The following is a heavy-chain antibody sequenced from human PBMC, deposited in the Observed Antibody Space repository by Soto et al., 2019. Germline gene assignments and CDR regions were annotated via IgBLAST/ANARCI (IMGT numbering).Heavy chain of an antibody. J-gene: IGHJ6*02. CDR3: ARDKGVRYYYYGMDV. Sequence: ASVKVSCKASGYTFTSYGISWVRQAPGQGLEWMGWISAYNGNTDYAQKLQGRVTMTTDTSTSTAYMELRSLRSDDTAVYYCARDKGVRYYYYGMDVWGQGTTVTVPS. D-gene: IGHD1-1*01. CDR2: ISAYNGNT. CDR1: GYTFTSYG. V-gene: IGHV1-18*01.